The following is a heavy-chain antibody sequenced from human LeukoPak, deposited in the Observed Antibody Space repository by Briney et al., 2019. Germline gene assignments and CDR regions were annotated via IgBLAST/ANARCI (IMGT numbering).Heavy chain of an antibody. J-gene: IGHJ4*02. CDR2: IRYDGSNK. Sequence: GGSLRLSCAASGFTFSSYGMHWVRQAPGKGLEWMAFIRYDGSNKYYADSVKGRFTISRDNSKNTLYLQMNRLRPGDTAVYYCARGYFGFDYWGQGTLVTVSS. D-gene: IGHD2/OR15-2a*01. CDR1: GFTFSSYG. V-gene: IGHV3-30*02. CDR3: ARGYFGFDY.